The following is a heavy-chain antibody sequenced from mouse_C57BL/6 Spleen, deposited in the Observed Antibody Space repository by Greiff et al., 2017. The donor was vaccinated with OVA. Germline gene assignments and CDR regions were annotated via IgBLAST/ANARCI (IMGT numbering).Heavy chain of an antibody. CDR2: IDPSDSYT. CDR1: GYTFTSYW. V-gene: IGHV1-69*01. D-gene: IGHD1-1*01. J-gene: IGHJ4*01. CDR3: ARRYGSSFSYAMDY. Sequence: QVQLQQPGAELVMPGASVKLSCKASGYTFTSYWMHWVKQRPGQGLEWIGEIDPSDSYTNYNQKFKGKSTLTVDKSSSTAYMQLSSLTSEDSAVYYCARRYGSSFSYAMDYWGQGTSVTVSS.